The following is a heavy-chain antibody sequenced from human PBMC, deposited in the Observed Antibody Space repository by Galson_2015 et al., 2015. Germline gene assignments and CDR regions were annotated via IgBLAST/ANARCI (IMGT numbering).Heavy chain of an antibody. CDR2: ISGSGGST. J-gene: IGHJ6*03. CDR3: AKRGGRSNNYYYYYMDV. D-gene: IGHD1-26*01. V-gene: IGHV3-23*01. CDR1: GFTFSSYA. Sequence: SLRLSCAASGFTFSSYAMSWVRQAPGKGLEWVSAISGSGGSTYYADSVKGRFTISRDNSKNTLYLQMNSLRAEDTAVYYCAKRGGRSNNYYYYYMDVWGKGTTVTVSS.